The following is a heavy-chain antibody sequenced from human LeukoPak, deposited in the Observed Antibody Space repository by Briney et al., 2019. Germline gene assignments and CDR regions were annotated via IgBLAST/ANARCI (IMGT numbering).Heavy chain of an antibody. CDR1: GGSISSGGYY. CDR3: AGRGQRYFRD. V-gene: IGHV4-61*09. CDR2: IYRIGNT. Sequence: SQTLSLTCTVSGGSISSGGYYWSWIRQPPGKGLEWIGYIYRIGNTDYNPSLKSRVTISLDTSKNQLSLNLTSVTAADTAVYYCAGRGQRYFRDWGQGTLVTVSS. J-gene: IGHJ1*01.